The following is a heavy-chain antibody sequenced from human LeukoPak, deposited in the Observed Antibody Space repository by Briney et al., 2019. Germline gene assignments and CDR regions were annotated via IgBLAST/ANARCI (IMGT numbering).Heavy chain of an antibody. CDR3: ATKLPYCSSTSCRPPDAFDI. D-gene: IGHD2-2*01. CDR1: GYTLTELS. CDR2: FDPEDGET. Sequence: ASVKVSCKVSGYTLTELSMHWVRQAPGKGLGWMGGFDPEDGETIYAQKFQGRVTMTEDTSTDTAYMELSSLRSEDTAVYYCATKLPYCSSTSCRPPDAFDIWGQGTMVTVSS. J-gene: IGHJ3*02. V-gene: IGHV1-24*01.